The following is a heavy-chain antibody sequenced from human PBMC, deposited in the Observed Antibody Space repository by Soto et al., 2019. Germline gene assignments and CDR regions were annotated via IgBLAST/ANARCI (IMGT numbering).Heavy chain of an antibody. CDR2: INHSGST. Sequence: SETLSLTCAVYGGSFSGYYWSWIRQPPGKGLEWIGEINHSGSTNYNPSLKSRVTISVDTSKNQFSLKLSSVTAADTAVYYCARGLRYYYGSGSYGRFDPWGQGTLVTV. V-gene: IGHV4-34*01. D-gene: IGHD3-10*01. CDR1: GGSFSGYY. CDR3: ARGLRYYYGSGSYGRFDP. J-gene: IGHJ5*02.